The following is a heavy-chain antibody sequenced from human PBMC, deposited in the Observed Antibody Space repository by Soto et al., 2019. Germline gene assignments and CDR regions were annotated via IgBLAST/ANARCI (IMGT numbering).Heavy chain of an antibody. V-gene: IGHV4-31*03. CDR2: IYYSGST. CDR1: GGSISNGGYY. Sequence: SETLSLTCTVSGGSISNGGYYWSWIRQHPGKGLEWIGYIYYSGSTYYNPSLKSRVTISVDTSKNQFSLKLSSVTAADTAVYYCARDSQFHYGMDVWGQGTTVTVSS. CDR3: ARDSQFHYGMDV. J-gene: IGHJ6*02.